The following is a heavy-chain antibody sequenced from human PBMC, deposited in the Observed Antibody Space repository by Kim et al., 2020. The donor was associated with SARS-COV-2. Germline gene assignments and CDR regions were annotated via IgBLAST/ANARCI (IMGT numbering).Heavy chain of an antibody. V-gene: IGHV3-64D*09. J-gene: IGHJ6*04. CDR2: ISSNGGST. CDR1: GFTFSSYA. D-gene: IGHD6-13*01. Sequence: GGSLRLSCSASGFTFSSYAMHWVRQAPGKGLEYVSAISSNGGSTYYADSVKGRFTISRDNSKNTLYLQMSSLRAEDTAVYYCVKGRGSSWYSGDYYYGMDVWGKGTTVTVSS. CDR3: VKGRGSSWYSGDYYYGMDV.